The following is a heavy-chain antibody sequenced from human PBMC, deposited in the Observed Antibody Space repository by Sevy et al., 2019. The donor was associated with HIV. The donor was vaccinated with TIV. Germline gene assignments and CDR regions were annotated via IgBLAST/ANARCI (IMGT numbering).Heavy chain of an antibody. Sequence: GGSLRLSCAASGFTFSSYSMNWVRQAPGKGLEWVSSISSSSSYIYYAASVKGRFTISRDNAKNSLYLQMNSLRAEDTAVYYCARRGSGYHAFDIWGQGTMVTVSS. D-gene: IGHD3-3*01. J-gene: IGHJ3*02. CDR3: ARRGSGYHAFDI. V-gene: IGHV3-21*01. CDR1: GFTFSSYS. CDR2: ISSSSSYI.